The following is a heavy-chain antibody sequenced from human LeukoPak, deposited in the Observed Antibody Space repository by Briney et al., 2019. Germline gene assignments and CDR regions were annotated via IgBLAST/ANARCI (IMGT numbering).Heavy chain of an antibody. CDR3: ARGVADSSGYYGEDF. J-gene: IGHJ4*02. CDR1: GGSISSYY. CDR2: IYYSGST. D-gene: IGHD3-22*01. Sequence: PSETLSLTCTVSGGSISSYYWSWIRQPPGKGLEWIGYIYYSGSTNYNPSLKSRVTISVDTSKNQFSLKLSSVTAADTAVYYCARGVADSSGYYGEDFWGQGTLVTVSS. V-gene: IGHV4-59*08.